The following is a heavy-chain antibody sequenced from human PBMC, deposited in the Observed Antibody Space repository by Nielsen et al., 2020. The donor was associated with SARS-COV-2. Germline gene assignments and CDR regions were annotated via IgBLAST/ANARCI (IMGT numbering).Heavy chain of an antibody. CDR1: GGSISSGDYY. D-gene: IGHD5-18*01. CDR3: ARGEAESVYSYGLGY. Sequence: SETLSLTCTVSGGSISSGDYYWSWIRQPPGKGLEWIGYIYYSGSTNYNPSLKSRVTISVDTSKNQFSLKLSSVTAADTAVYYCARGEAESVYSYGLGYWGQGTLVTVSS. J-gene: IGHJ4*02. V-gene: IGHV4-61*08. CDR2: IYYSGST.